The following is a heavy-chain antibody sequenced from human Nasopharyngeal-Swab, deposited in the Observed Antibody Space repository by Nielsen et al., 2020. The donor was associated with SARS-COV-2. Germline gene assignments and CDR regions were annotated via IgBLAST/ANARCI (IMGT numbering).Heavy chain of an antibody. Sequence: GESLKISCAASGFTFSDYYMSWIRQAPGKGLECVSYISSSGSTIYYADSVKGRFTISRDNAKNSLYLQMNSLRAEDTAVYYCARDKGRCSSTSCYVDYWGQGTLVTVSS. CDR2: ISSSGSTI. D-gene: IGHD2-2*01. CDR3: ARDKGRCSSTSCYVDY. CDR1: GFTFSDYY. J-gene: IGHJ4*02. V-gene: IGHV3-11*01.